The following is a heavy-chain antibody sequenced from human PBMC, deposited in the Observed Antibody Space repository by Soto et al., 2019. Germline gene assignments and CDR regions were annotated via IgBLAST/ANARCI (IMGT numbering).Heavy chain of an antibody. J-gene: IGHJ4*02. D-gene: IGHD2-21*02. V-gene: IGHV1-69*02. CDR2: IIPSLGIA. CDR1: GGTFSSYT. CDR3: GGGDESALDY. Sequence: QVQLVQSGAEVKKPGSSVKVSCKASGGTFSSYTISWVRQAPGQGLEWMGRIIPSLGIANYAQKFQGRVTITADKSTSTAYMELSSLRSEDTAVYYCGGGDESALDYWGQGTLVTVSS.